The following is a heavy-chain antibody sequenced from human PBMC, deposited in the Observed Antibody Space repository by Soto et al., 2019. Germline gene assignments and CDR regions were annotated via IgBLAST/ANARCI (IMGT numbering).Heavy chain of an antibody. D-gene: IGHD7-27*01. V-gene: IGHV1-8*01. CDR3: ARGVNAGVDY. CDR2: MSPNSGNT. J-gene: IGHJ4*02. Sequence: QVQLVQSGAEVKKPGASVKVSCTASGYTFTSLDINWVREASGQGLEWMGWMSPNSGNTGYAQKFQDRVTMTRDTSTNTAYMELSSLRSEDTAIYYCARGVNAGVDYWGQGTLVTVSS. CDR1: GYTFTSLD.